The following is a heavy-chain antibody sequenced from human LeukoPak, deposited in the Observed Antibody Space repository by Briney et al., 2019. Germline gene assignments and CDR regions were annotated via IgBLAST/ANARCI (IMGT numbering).Heavy chain of an antibody. CDR1: GGSFSGYY. Sequence: SETLSLTCAVYGGSFSGYYWSWIRQPPGKGLEWIGEINHSGSTNYNPSLKSRVTISVDTSKNQFSLKLRSVTAADTAVYYCARYRRAYYYYYYMDVWGKGTTVTVSS. CDR3: ARYRRAYYYYYYMDV. CDR2: INHSGST. D-gene: IGHD4-11*01. V-gene: IGHV4-34*01. J-gene: IGHJ6*03.